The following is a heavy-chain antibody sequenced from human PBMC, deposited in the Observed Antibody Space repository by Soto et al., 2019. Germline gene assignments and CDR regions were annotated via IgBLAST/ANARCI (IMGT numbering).Heavy chain of an antibody. V-gene: IGHV3-23*01. CDR2: ISGSGGST. J-gene: IGHJ4*02. CDR1: GFTFSSYA. CDR3: AKGMSPNQRYSSGIDY. D-gene: IGHD6-19*01. Sequence: GGSLRLSCAASGFTFSSYAMSWVRQAPGKGLEWVSAISGSGGSTYYADSVKGRFTISRDNSKNTLYLQMNSLRAEDTAVYYCAKGMSPNQRYSSGIDYWGQGTLVTVSS.